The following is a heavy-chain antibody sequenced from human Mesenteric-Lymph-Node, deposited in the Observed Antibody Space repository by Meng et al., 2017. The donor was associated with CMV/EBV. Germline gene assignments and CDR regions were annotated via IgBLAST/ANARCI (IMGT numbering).Heavy chain of an antibody. CDR1: GGSISSSSYY. CDR2: IYYSGSTY. D-gene: IGHD5-18*01. Sequence: QLQLQESGPGLVKPSETPSLTVTVSGGSISSSSYYWGWIRQPPGKGLEWIGYIYYSGSTYYYNPSLKTRVTISVDTSKNQFSLKLSSVTAADTAVYYCARHSALLVTNFDYWGQGTLVTVSS. V-gene: IGHV4-39*01. J-gene: IGHJ4*02. CDR3: ARHSALLVTNFDY.